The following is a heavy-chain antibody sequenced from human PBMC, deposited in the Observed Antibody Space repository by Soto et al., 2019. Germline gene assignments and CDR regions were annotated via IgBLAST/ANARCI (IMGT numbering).Heavy chain of an antibody. CDR2: IKQDGSEK. J-gene: IGHJ4*02. CDR3: AGGSGWLVTD. CDR1: GFTFRTYW. V-gene: IGHV3-7*04. D-gene: IGHD6-19*01. Sequence: EVQLVESGGGLVQPGGSLRLSCAAYGFTFRTYWMNWVRQAPGKGLEWVANIKQDGSEKYYVDSVKGRFTISRDNARNSLYLQMHSLRAGDTAGYYCAGGSGWLVTDWGQGTLVTVSS.